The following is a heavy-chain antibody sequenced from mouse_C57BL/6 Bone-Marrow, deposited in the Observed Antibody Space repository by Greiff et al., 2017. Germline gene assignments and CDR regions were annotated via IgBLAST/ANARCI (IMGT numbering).Heavy chain of an antibody. CDR2: IDPETGGT. V-gene: IGHV1-15*01. CDR3: KRVRWLP. J-gene: IGHJ2*01. CDR1: GYTFTDYE. Sequence: QVQLQQSGAELVRPGASVTLSCKASGYTFTDYEMHWVKQTPVHGLEWIGAIDPETGGTAYNQKFKGKAILTADKSSSTAYLELRSLTSEDSAVYYCKRVRWLPWGQGTTLTVSS. D-gene: IGHD2-3*01.